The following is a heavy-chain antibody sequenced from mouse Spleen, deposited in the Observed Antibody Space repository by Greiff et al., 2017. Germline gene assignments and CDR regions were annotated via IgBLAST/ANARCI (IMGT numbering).Heavy chain of an antibody. V-gene: IGHV5-17*02. D-gene: IGHD2-3*01. CDR1: GFTFSSFG. CDR2: IISCSSSF. Sequence: VQPVASGGGFVQPGGSRKLSCAASGFTFSSFGMHWVRQAPEKGLEWVAYIISCSSSFYYAYTVKGRFTISRDNPKNTLFRQMTSVRSEDKAMYYGARGYYYFDYWGQGTTLTVSS. CDR3: ARGYYYFDY. J-gene: IGHJ2*01.